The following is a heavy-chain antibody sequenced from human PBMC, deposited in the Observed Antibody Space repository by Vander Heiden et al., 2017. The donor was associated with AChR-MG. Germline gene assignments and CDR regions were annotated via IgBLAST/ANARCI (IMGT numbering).Heavy chain of an antibody. D-gene: IGHD6-19*01. CDR3: AKDRGTAVAGPKNPFQRNLGVRNDAFDI. CDR2: ISGSGGST. J-gene: IGHJ3*02. V-gene: IGHV3-23*01. CDR1: GFTFSNYA. Sequence: EVQLLESGGGVVQPGGSLRLSCATSGFTFSNYAMSWVRQAPGKGLEWVSSISGSGGSTYYADSVKGRFTISRDNSKNTLYLQMNSLRAEDTAVYYCAKDRGTAVAGPKNPFQRNLGVRNDAFDIWGQGTMVTVSS.